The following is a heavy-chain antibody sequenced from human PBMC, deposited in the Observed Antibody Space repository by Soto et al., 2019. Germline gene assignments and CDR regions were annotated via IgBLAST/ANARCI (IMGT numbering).Heavy chain of an antibody. Sequence: SETLSLTCTVSGGSISCNYWSWIRQPPGKGLEWIGYIYNSGSTNYNPSLKSRVTISVDTSKNQFSLRLSSVTAADTAVYYCARQVPYYDILTGYSSNWFDPWGQGTLVTVSS. CDR3: ARQVPYYDILTGYSSNWFDP. J-gene: IGHJ5*02. V-gene: IGHV4-59*08. CDR1: GGSISCNY. CDR2: IYNSGST. D-gene: IGHD3-9*01.